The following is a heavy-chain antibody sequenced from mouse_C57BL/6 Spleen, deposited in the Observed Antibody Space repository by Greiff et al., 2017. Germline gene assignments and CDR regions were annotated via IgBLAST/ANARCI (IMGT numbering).Heavy chain of an antibody. CDR2: INPNNGGT. Sequence: EVQLQQSGPELVKPGASVKISCKASGYTFTDYYMNWVKQSHGKSLEWIGDINPNNGGTSYNQKFKGKATLTVDKSSSTAYMGLRSLTSEDSAVYYCASLPIYYGSRGFAYWGQGTLVTVSA. CDR1: GYTFTDYY. D-gene: IGHD1-1*01. CDR3: ASLPIYYGSRGFAY. V-gene: IGHV1-26*01. J-gene: IGHJ3*01.